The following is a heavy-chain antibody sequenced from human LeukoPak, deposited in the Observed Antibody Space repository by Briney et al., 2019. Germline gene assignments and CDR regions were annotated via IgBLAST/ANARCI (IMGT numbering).Heavy chain of an antibody. D-gene: IGHD3-10*01. V-gene: IGHV1-18*01. CDR3: ARVRSVTMLRGVIVDP. Sequence: ASVKASCKASGYTFTSYGISWVRQAPGQGLEWMGWISAYNGDTNYAQKLQGRVTMTTDTSTSTAYMELRSLRSDDTAVYYCARVRSVTMLRGVIVDPWGQGTLVTVSS. CDR1: GYTFTSYG. CDR2: ISAYNGDT. J-gene: IGHJ5*02.